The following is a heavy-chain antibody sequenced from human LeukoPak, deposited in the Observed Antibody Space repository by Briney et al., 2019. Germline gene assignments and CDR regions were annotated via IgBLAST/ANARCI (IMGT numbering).Heavy chain of an antibody. V-gene: IGHV3-7*01. CDR3: AGDSLTYYYDSSGPTDY. CDR1: GFTFSSYW. D-gene: IGHD3-22*01. Sequence: GGSLRLSCAASGFTFSSYWMSWVRQAPGKGLEWVANIKQDGSEKYCVDSVKGRFTISRDNAKNSLYLQMNSLRAEDTAVYYCAGDSLTYYYDSSGPTDYWGQGTLVTVSS. CDR2: IKQDGSEK. J-gene: IGHJ4*02.